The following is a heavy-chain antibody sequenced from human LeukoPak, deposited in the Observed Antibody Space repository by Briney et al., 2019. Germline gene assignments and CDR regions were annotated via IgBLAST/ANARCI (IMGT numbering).Heavy chain of an antibody. V-gene: IGHV4-34*01. CDR1: GGSFSGYY. CDR3: ARFYYGDYADY. D-gene: IGHD4-17*01. CDR2: INHSGST. Sequence: PSDTLSLTCAVYGGSFSGYYWSWIRQPPGKGLEWIGEINHSGSTNYNPSLKSRVTISVDTSKNQFSLKLSSVTAANTAVYYCARFYYGDYADYWGQGTLVTVSS. J-gene: IGHJ4*02.